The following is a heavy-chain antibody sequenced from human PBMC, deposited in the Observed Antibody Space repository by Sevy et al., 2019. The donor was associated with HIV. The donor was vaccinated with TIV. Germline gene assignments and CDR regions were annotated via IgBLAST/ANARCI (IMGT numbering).Heavy chain of an antibody. CDR1: GFTFSTYA. V-gene: IGHV3-23*01. Sequence: GGSLRLSCAASGFTFSTYAMNWVRQAPGKGLEWVSVLSDGDGTITFYADSVRGRFTISRDNAKNTVYLQMNSLRAEDTAIYHCGRQIASATTNWGQGTLVTVSS. CDR2: LSDGDGTIT. CDR3: GRQIASATTN. D-gene: IGHD6-13*01. J-gene: IGHJ4*02.